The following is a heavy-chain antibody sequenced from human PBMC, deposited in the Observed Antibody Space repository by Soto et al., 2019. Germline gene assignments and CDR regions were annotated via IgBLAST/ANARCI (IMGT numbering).Heavy chain of an antibody. V-gene: IGHV1-18*04. D-gene: IGHD3-16*02. CDR1: GYTFTSYG. CDR2: ISAYNGNT. J-gene: IGHJ4*02. Sequence: ASVKVSCKASGYTFTSYGISWVRQAPGQGLEWMGWISAYNGNTNDAQKLQGRVTMTTDTSTSTAYMELRSLRSDDTAVYYCATGITFGGVIVDFDYWGQGTLVTVSS. CDR3: ATGITFGGVIVDFDY.